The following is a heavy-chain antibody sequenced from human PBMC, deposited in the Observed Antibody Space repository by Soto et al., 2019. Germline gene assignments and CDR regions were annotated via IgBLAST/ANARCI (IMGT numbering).Heavy chain of an antibody. CDR2: INTYKGNI. CDR1: GYSFADYG. CDR3: ARERGNYKYFDY. V-gene: IGHV1-18*01. D-gene: IGHD1-7*01. Sequence: QVQLVQSGAEVKKPGASVKVSFKVSGYSFADYGISWARQAPGQGVEWMGWINTYKGNINYAQKLQGRVTMTTDTSTSTVYMEVRSLTSDDTALYYCARERGNYKYFDYWGQGTLVTVSS. J-gene: IGHJ4*02.